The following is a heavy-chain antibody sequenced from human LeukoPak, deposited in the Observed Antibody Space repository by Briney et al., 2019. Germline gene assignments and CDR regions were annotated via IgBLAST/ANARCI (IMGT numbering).Heavy chain of an antibody. Sequence: ASVKVSCKASGYTFTSYGISWVRQAPGQGLEWMGWISAYNGNTNYAQKLQGRVTMTTDTSTSTAYMELRSLRSDDTAVYYCARTIPSYYYDSSGFSIFDYSGQGTLVTVSS. CDR2: ISAYNGNT. CDR3: ARTIPSYYYDSSGFSIFDY. CDR1: GYTFTSYG. D-gene: IGHD3-22*01. V-gene: IGHV1-18*01. J-gene: IGHJ4*02.